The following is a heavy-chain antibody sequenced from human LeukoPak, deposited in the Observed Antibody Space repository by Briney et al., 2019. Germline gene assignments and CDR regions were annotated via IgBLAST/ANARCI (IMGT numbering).Heavy chain of an antibody. CDR2: IYTSGSS. CDR3: ARDYSQYYYYYYMDV. Sequence: PSQTLSLTCTVAGGSISSGTFYWHWIRQPAGKGLEWIVRIYTSGSSNYNPSNRSRITLSIDTSKTLFSLKLSSVTAADTAVYYCARDYSQYYYYYYMDVWGKGTTVTVSS. J-gene: IGHJ6*03. D-gene: IGHD2-15*01. CDR1: GGSISSGTFY. V-gene: IGHV4-61*02.